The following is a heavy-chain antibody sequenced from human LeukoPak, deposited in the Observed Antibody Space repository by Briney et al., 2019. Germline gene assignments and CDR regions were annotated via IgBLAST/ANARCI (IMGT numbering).Heavy chain of an antibody. J-gene: IGHJ4*02. Sequence: GGSLRLSCAASGFTFSNAWMNWVRQAPGKGLEWVGRIKSKTDGGTTDYAAPVKGRFTISRDDSKNTLYLQMNSLKTEDTAVYYCTTGVAGNYYDSSGYYYWGQGTLVTVSS. CDR2: IKSKTDGGTT. D-gene: IGHD3-22*01. CDR1: GFTFSNAW. V-gene: IGHV3-15*07. CDR3: TTGVAGNYYDSSGYYY.